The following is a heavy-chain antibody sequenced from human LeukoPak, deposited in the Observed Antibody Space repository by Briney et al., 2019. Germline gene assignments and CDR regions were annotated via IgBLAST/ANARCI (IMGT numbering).Heavy chain of an antibody. Sequence: GGSLRLSCAASGFTFSSYGMHWVRQAPGKGLEWVAVIWYDGSNKYYADSVKGRFTISRDNSKNTLYLQMNSLRAEDTAVYYCARLYGTYPGWFDPWGQGTLVTLSS. CDR3: ARLYGTYPGWFDP. J-gene: IGHJ5*02. D-gene: IGHD4-17*01. CDR2: IWYDGSNK. CDR1: GFTFSSYG. V-gene: IGHV3-33*01.